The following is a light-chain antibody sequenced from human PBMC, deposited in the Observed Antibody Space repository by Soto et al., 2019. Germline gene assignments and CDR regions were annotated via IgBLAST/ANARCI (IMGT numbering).Light chain of an antibody. V-gene: IGKV4-1*01. CDR2: WAS. J-gene: IGKJ4*01. CDR3: QQYYQTPYS. CDR1: QPLLHNSDNKNY. Sequence: DIVMTQSPDSLAVSLGERATINCKSRQPLLHNSDNKNYLAWYQQKPGQPPKLLLYWASTRQSGVPDRFTGSGSGTDFTLAISSLQAADVAVYYCQQYYQTPYSFGGGTKVELK.